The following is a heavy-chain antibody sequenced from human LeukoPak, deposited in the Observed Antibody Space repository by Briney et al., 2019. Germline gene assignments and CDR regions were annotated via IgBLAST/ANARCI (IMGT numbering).Heavy chain of an antibody. D-gene: IGHD2-21*02. V-gene: IGHV5-51*01. CDR2: IYPGDSDT. CDR3: ARQRLSGGDLTAQADY. J-gene: IGHJ4*02. Sequence: GESLKISCKGSGYSFTSYWIGWVRQMPGKGLEWMGIIYPGDSDTRYSPSFQGQVTISADKSISTAYLQWSSLKASDTAMYYCARQRLSGGDLTAQADYWGQGTLVTVSS. CDR1: GYSFTSYW.